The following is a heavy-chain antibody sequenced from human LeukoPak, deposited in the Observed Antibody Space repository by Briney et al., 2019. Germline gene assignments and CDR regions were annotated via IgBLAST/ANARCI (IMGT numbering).Heavy chain of an antibody. CDR3: ARGGCAAAGCGMDV. CDR2: ITSSGSAR. CDR1: GFTFSSFE. J-gene: IGHJ6*02. D-gene: IGHD6-13*01. Sequence: GGSLRLSCAASGFTFSSFEMNWVRQAPGKGLEWVSYITSSGSARYYADSVKGRFTISRDNAKNSLYLQMNSLRAEDTAAYYCARGGCAAAGCGMDVWGQGTTVTVSS. V-gene: IGHV3-48*03.